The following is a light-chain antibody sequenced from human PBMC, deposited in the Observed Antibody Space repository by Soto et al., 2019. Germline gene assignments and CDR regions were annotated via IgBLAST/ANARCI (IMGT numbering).Light chain of an antibody. CDR1: QSVSSN. V-gene: IGKV3D-15*01. CDR2: GAS. CDR3: QQYNNWPPLT. J-gene: IGKJ4*01. Sequence: EIVMTQSPATLSVSAGERVTLSCRASQSVSSNLAWYQQKPGQAPILLIYGASTRATGIPARFSGSGSGTDFTLTISSLQSEDFAVYYCQQYNNWPPLTFGGGTKVEIK.